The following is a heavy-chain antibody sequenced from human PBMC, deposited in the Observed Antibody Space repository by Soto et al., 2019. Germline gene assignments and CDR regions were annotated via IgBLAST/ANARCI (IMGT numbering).Heavy chain of an antibody. J-gene: IGHJ3*01. V-gene: IGHV3-11*01. Sequence: QVQLVESGGGLVKPGGSLRLSCAASGFTFSDYYMSWIRQAPGKGLEWVSYISSSGSTIYYADSVKGRFTISRDNANNSLYLHMNSLRAEDSAVDYWASRQLVLGDVFDFWGQGTMVTVSS. CDR2: ISSSGSTI. D-gene: IGHD6-13*01. CDR1: GFTFSDYY. CDR3: ASRQLVLGDVFDF.